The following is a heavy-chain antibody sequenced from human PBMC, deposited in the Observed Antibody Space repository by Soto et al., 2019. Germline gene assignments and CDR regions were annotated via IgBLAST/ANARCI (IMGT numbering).Heavy chain of an antibody. CDR2: IYYNGNT. Sequence: QVQLQESGPGLVKPSETLSLTCTVSGGSISNHYWSWIRQPPGKGLEWIGYIYYNGNTNYNPSLKSRVTMSVDTSKNHISLKLSSVTAADTAVYYCARANSYSEYWGQGTLVTVSS. V-gene: IGHV4-59*11. CDR1: GGSISNHY. CDR3: ARANSYSEY. J-gene: IGHJ4*02. D-gene: IGHD7-27*01.